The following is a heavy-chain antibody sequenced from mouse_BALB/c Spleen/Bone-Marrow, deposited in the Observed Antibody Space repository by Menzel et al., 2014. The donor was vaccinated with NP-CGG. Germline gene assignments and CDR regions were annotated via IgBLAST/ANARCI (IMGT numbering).Heavy chain of an antibody. CDR1: GFSLTNYG. CDR2: IWSDGST. V-gene: IGHV2-6-1*01. CDR3: ARHRYYAMDY. J-gene: IGHJ4*01. Sequence: VHLVESGPGLVAPSQSLSIPCTISGFSLTNYGLHWVRQPPGKGLEWLVVIWSDGSTTYNSALKSRLSISKDNSKSQVFLKMNSLQTDDTAMYYCARHRYYAMDYWGQGTSVTVSS.